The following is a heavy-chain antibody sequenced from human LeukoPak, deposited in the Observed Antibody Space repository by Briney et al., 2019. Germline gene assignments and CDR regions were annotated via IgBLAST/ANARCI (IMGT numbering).Heavy chain of an antibody. CDR3: VGGGQWLAFDY. Sequence: PSETLSLTCTVSGGSINTYYWSWIRQPPGKGLEWIGYVHYSGTTEYNPSLKSRVTISIDTSKNQFSLKLTSVTAADTAVYCCVGGGQWLAFDYWAREPWSPTPQ. CDR2: VHYSGTT. CDR1: GGSINTYY. J-gene: IGHJ4*02. V-gene: IGHV4-59*03. D-gene: IGHD6-19*01.